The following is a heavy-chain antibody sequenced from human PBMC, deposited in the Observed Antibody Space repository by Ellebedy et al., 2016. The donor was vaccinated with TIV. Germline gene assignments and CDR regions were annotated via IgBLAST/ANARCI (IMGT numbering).Heavy chain of an antibody. V-gene: IGHV3-7*01. J-gene: IGHJ6*02. CDR2: INQDGSEK. CDR3: AREMVAPGPDDYYYGMDV. Sequence: GGSLRLSCVGSGFSFRSYWMTWVRQAPGKGLEWVANINQDGSEKHYVDSVKGRFTISRDNSKSTISLQMNSLRAEDTAIYYCAREMVAPGPDDYYYGMDVWGQGTTVTVSS. D-gene: IGHD2-15*01. CDR1: GFSFRSYW.